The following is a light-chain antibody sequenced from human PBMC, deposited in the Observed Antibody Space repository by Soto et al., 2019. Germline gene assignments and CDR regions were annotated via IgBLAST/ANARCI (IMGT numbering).Light chain of an antibody. Sequence: QSVLTQPPSASGTPGQRVTISCSGSSSNIGSNYVYWYQQLPATAPKLLIYSNNQRPSGVPDRFSGSKSGTSASLAISGLRSEDEADYYCAAWDDSLSGRVFGGGTQLTVL. J-gene: IGLJ2*01. V-gene: IGLV1-47*02. CDR2: SNN. CDR1: SSNIGSNY. CDR3: AAWDDSLSGRV.